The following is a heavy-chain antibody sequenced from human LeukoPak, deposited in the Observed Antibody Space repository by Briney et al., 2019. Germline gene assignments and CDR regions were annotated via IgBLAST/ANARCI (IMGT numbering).Heavy chain of an antibody. CDR2: ISYDGSNK. V-gene: IGHV3-30*18. CDR3: AKDDIYYGSGRRGDY. J-gene: IGHJ4*02. D-gene: IGHD3-10*01. CDR1: EFTFRNYG. Sequence: GGSLRLSCAVSEFTFRNYGMHWVRQAPGKGLEWVAVISYDGSNKYYADSVKGRFTISRDNSENTLYLQMNSLRAEDTAVYYCAKDDIYYGSGRRGDYWGQGTLVTVSS.